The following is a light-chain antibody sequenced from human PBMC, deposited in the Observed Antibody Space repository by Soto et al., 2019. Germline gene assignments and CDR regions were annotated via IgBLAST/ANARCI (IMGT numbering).Light chain of an antibody. CDR2: ANN. CDR3: QSHDSSLSGHVV. V-gene: IGLV1-40*01. CDR1: TSNIGAGYD. J-gene: IGLJ2*01. Sequence: QSVLTQPPSVSGAPGQRVTISCTGRTSNIGAGYDVHWYQQLPGTSPKLLIYANNNRPSGVPDRFSGSKPGTSASLAIAGLQAEDEAEYYCQSHDSSLSGHVVFGGGTKLTVL.